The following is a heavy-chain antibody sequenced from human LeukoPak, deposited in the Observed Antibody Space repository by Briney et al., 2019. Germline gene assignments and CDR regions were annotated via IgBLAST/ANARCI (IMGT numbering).Heavy chain of an antibody. CDR2: INSDGSST. V-gene: IGHV3-74*01. Sequence: PGGSLRLSCAASGFTFSNYWMHWVRQAPGKGLVWVSRINSDGSSTGYADSVKGRFTISRDNAKNTLYLLMNSLRAEDTALYYCVRDASLVVPASGFGYWGQGTLVTVSS. D-gene: IGHD2-2*01. CDR1: GFTFSNYW. CDR3: VRDASLVVPASGFGY. J-gene: IGHJ4*02.